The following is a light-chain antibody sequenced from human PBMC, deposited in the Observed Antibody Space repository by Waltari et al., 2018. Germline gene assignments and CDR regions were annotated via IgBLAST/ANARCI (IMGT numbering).Light chain of an antibody. J-gene: IGLJ3*02. CDR2: GKD. CDR1: SLRNYY. V-gene: IGLV3-19*01. Sequence: SSELTQDPAVSVALGQTVRITCQGYSLRNYYPSWYQQKPGQAPVLVIYGKDSRPSGIPERFSGSTSGTTVTLTIGGVQAEDEADYYCQSADTSGSWVFGGGTKLAVL. CDR3: QSADTSGSWV.